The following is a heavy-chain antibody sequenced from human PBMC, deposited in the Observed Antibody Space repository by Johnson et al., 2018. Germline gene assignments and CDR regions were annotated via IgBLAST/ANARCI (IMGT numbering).Heavy chain of an antibody. V-gene: IGHV3-30-3*01. J-gene: IGHJ1*01. Sequence: QVQLVESGGGVVQPGRSLRLSCAASGFTFSSYAMHWVRQAPGKGLEWVAVIPYDGSNKYYADSVKGRFTISRENSKNTLYLQMNSLRAEDTAVYYCGGDESSGYYGYFQPWGQGTLVTVSS. CDR1: GFTFSSYA. D-gene: IGHD3-22*01. CDR2: IPYDGSNK. CDR3: GGDESSGYYGYFQP.